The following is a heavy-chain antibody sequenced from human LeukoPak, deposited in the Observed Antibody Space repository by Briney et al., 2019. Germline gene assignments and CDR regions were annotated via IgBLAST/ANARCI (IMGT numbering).Heavy chain of an antibody. CDR1: GFALSSHW. J-gene: IGHJ4*02. CDR2: VNRDGSET. Sequence: PGGSLRLSCAASGFALSSHWMTWVRQVPGRGPEWVANVNRDGSETYYLDSVKGRFTISKDNAKNSLYLQMNSLRAEDTAVYYCARVNSGWYGPLDYWGQGTLVTVSS. V-gene: IGHV3-7*03. D-gene: IGHD6-19*01. CDR3: ARVNSGWYGPLDY.